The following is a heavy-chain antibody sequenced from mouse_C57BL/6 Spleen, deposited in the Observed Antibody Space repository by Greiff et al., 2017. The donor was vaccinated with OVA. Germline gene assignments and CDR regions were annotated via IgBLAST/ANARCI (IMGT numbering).Heavy chain of an antibody. V-gene: IGHV1-85*01. CDR1: GYTFTSYD. D-gene: IGHD2-1*01. Sequence: QVQLQQSGPELVKPGASVKLSCKASGYTFTSYDINWVKQRPGQGLEWIGWIYPRDGSTKYNEKFKGKATLTVDTSSSTAYMELHSLTSEDSAVYFCARDLYYGNYGSWYFDVWGTGTTVTVSS. J-gene: IGHJ1*03. CDR3: ARDLYYGNYGSWYFDV. CDR2: IYPRDGST.